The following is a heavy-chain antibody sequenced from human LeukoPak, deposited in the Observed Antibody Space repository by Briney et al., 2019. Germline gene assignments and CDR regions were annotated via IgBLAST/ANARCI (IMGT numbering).Heavy chain of an antibody. J-gene: IGHJ4*02. CDR1: GFTFSVFW. D-gene: IGHD2-15*01. CDR3: ARYHGGYFAY. CDR2: IKQDGSEK. Sequence: GGSLRLSCAASGFTFSVFWMSWVRQAPGKGLEWVANIKQDGSEKYYVDSVKGRFTISRDNDNNSMYLQINSLRAEDTAVYYCARYHGGYFAYGGQGSLVTVSS. V-gene: IGHV3-7*01.